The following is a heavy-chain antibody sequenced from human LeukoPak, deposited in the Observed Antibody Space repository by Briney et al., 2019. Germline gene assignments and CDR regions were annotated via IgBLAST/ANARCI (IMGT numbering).Heavy chain of an antibody. D-gene: IGHD3-22*01. Sequence: SETLSLTCTVSGGSISSSSYYWGWIRQPPGKGLEWIGSIYYSGSTYYNPSLKSRVTISVDTSKNQFSLKLSSVTAADTAVYYCARDRYDSSGHRFDYWGQGTLVTVSS. V-gene: IGHV4-39*07. CDR1: GGSISSSSYY. J-gene: IGHJ4*02. CDR3: ARDRYDSSGHRFDY. CDR2: IYYSGST.